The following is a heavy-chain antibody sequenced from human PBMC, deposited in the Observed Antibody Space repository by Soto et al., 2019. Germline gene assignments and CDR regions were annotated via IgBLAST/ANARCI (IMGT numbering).Heavy chain of an antibody. CDR1: RGTFSSYA. D-gene: IGHD5-12*01. CDR3: AREDMATIKDYYYYGMDV. Sequence: ASVKVSCKASRGTFSSYAISWVRQAPGQGLEWMGGIIPIFGTANYAQKFQGRVTITADESTSTAYMELSSLRSEDTAVYYCAREDMATIKDYYYYGMDVWGQGTTVTVSS. V-gene: IGHV1-69*13. CDR2: IIPIFGTA. J-gene: IGHJ6*02.